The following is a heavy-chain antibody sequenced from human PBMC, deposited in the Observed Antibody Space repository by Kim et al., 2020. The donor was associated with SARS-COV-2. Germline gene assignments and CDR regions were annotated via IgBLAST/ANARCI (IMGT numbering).Heavy chain of an antibody. D-gene: IGHD2-15*01. CDR1: GFTSSSYS. CDR2: KKQDGSAR. CDR3: ASRKISSLRWWSDGSDGSDDLRHPFDL. J-gene: IGHJ3*01. Sequence: GGSLRLSCAASGFTSSSYSMSWVRQGPGKGLEWVANKKQDGSARYYVDSVKGRFTISRDNAQNLLHLQLNSLRVEDTAVYYCASRKISSLRWWSDGSDGSDDLRHPFDLWGQGSMVTVTS. V-gene: IGHV3-7*01.